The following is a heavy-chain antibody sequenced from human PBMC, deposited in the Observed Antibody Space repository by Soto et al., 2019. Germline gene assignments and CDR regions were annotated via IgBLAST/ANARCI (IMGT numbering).Heavy chain of an antibody. Sequence: QVQLVQSGAEVKKPGASVKDSCKASGYTFTSYAMHWVRQAPGQRLEWMGWINAGNGNTKYSQKFQGRVTITRDTAASTAYMELSSLRSEDTAVYYCARDPGYRYVYNWGQGTLVTVSS. CDR1: GYTFTSYA. CDR2: INAGNGNT. V-gene: IGHV1-3*01. J-gene: IGHJ4*02. D-gene: IGHD5-18*01. CDR3: ARDPGYRYVYN.